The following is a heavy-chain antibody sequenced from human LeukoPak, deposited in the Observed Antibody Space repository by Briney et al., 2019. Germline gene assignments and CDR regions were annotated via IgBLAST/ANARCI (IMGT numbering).Heavy chain of an antibody. CDR2: ISSSGSTI. CDR3: ARDPPSPMVRDAGMDV. J-gene: IGHJ6*02. CDR1: GFTFSDYY. V-gene: IGHV3-11*01. Sequence: GGSLRLSCAASGFTFSDYYMSWIRQAPGRGLEWVSYISSSGSTIYYADSVKGRFTISRDNAKNSLYLQMNSLRAEDTAVYYCARDPPSPMVRDAGMDVWGQGTTVTVSS. D-gene: IGHD3-10*01.